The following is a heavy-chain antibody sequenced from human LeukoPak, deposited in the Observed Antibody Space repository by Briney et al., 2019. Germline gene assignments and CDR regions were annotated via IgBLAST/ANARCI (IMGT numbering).Heavy chain of an antibody. J-gene: IGHJ4*02. CDR2: IYPGDSDT. CDR3: ARRGGYEHFDY. D-gene: IGHD5-12*01. CDR1: GYSFTTHW. Sequence: GESLKISCKGSGYSFTTHWIGWVRQLPGKGLEWVGFIYPGDSDTRYSPSFQGQVTISADKSISTAYLQWSSLKASDTAMYYCARRGGYEHFDYWGPGTLVTVSS. V-gene: IGHV5-51*01.